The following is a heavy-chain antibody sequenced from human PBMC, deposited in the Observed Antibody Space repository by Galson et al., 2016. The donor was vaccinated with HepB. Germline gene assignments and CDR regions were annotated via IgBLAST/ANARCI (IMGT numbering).Heavy chain of an antibody. D-gene: IGHD5-24*01. J-gene: IGHJ4*02. Sequence: SLRLSCAASGFTFSGSAMHWIRQASGGGLEWLGRIRGRANNYATAHAASVKGRFTISRDDSNNTAYLQMNSLRAEDTAVYYCARSMTHGYNFDYWGQGTLVTVSS. V-gene: IGHV3-73*01. CDR2: IRGRANNYAT. CDR3: ARSMTHGYNFDY. CDR1: GFTFSGSA.